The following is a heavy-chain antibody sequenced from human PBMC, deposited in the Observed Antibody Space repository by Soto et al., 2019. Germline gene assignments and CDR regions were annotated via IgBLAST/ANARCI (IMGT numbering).Heavy chain of an antibody. CDR3: ARVYLYDFSV. CDR2: MYSSGST. Sequence: QVQLQESGPGLVKPSQTLSLTCTVSGGSISRSDYYWSWIRQPPGKGLEWIGYMYSSGSTYYNPSLKXXVXIXXDTSKNQYSLDLTSVTAADTAVYYCARVYLYDFSVGGQGTLVTVSS. D-gene: IGHD3-3*01. CDR1: GGSISRSDYY. V-gene: IGHV4-30-4*01. J-gene: IGHJ4*02.